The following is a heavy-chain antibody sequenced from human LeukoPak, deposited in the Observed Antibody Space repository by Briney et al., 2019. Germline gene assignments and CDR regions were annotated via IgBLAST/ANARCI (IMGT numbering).Heavy chain of an antibody. CDR1: GGSISSHY. D-gene: IGHD5-12*01. Sequence: SETLSLTCTVSGGSISSHYWSWIRQPPGKGLEWIGYIHYSGTTNYNPSLKNRVTISLDTSKNQFSLNLSSVTAADTAVYYCARMGGYSGYATHWGQGTLVTVSS. CDR3: ARMGGYSGYATH. CDR2: IHYSGTT. V-gene: IGHV4-59*08. J-gene: IGHJ4*02.